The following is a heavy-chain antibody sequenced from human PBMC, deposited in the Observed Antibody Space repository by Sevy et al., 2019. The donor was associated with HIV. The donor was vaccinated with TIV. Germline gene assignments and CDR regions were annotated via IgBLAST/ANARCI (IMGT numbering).Heavy chain of an antibody. V-gene: IGHV4-31*03. Sequence: SETLSLTCTVSGGSISSGDYYWSWIRQHPGKGLEWIGYIYYSGSTYYNPSLKSRVSISVDTSKNQFSLKLSSVTAADTAVYYCARVKGGGSCWAFDPWGQGTLVTVSS. D-gene: IGHD2-15*01. CDR1: GGSISSGDYY. J-gene: IGHJ5*02. CDR2: IYYSGST. CDR3: ARVKGGGSCWAFDP.